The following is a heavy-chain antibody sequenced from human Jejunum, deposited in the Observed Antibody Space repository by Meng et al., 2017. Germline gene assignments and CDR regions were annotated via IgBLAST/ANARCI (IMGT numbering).Heavy chain of an antibody. CDR3: ARCSGGGGNLKSGMDV. V-gene: IGHV3-21*06. CDR2: ISGTGDYI. CDR1: GFTFSSYS. D-gene: IGHD2-15*01. J-gene: IGHJ6*02. Sequence: GESLKISCAASGFTFSSYSMIWVRQAPGKGLEWVSSISGTGDYIFYVDSLKGRVTISRDNAKNSLYLQMNSLRAEDTAVYYCARCSGGGGNLKSGMDVWGQGTTVTVSS.